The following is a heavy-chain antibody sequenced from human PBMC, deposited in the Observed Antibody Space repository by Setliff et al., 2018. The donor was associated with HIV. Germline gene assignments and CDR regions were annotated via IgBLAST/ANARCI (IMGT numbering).Heavy chain of an antibody. D-gene: IGHD3-9*01. CDR2: INSDGSST. Sequence: ETLSLSCAASGFTFSSDWMHWVRQAPGKGLVWVSRINSDGSSTSYADSVKGRFTISRDNAKNKLYLQRNSLRAEDTAVYYCARDLWTGYYPRYYGMDVWGQGTTVTSP. CDR3: ARDLWTGYYPRYYGMDV. CDR1: GFTFSSDW. V-gene: IGHV3-74*01. J-gene: IGHJ6*02.